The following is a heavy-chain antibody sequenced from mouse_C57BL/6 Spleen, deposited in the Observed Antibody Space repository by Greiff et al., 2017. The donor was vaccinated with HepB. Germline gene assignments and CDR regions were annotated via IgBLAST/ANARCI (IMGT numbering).Heavy chain of an antibody. CDR1: GYTFTDYE. Sequence: VQLQQSGAELVRPGASVTLSCKASGYTFTDYEMHWVKQTPVHGLEWIGAIDPETGGTAYNQKFKGKAILTADKSSSTAYMELRSLTSEDSAVYYGTRGTTVVATGVDYWGQGTTLTVSS. D-gene: IGHD1-1*01. CDR3: TRGTTVVATGVDY. J-gene: IGHJ2*01. CDR2: IDPETGGT. V-gene: IGHV1-15*01.